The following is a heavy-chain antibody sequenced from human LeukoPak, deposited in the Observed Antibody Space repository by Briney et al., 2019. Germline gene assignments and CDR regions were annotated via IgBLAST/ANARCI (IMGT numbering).Heavy chain of an antibody. V-gene: IGHV3-21*01. Sequence: GESLRLSCTGSGFTLSSYAMHWVRRAPGQGLEWVSSISSSSSDIYYTDSVKGRFTISRDNAKNSLYLQMKSLRAEDTAVYYCVTDYGGSSGAFDIWGQGTMVTVSS. J-gene: IGHJ3*02. CDR1: GFTLSSYA. CDR3: VTDYGGSSGAFDI. D-gene: IGHD4-23*01. CDR2: ISSSSSDI.